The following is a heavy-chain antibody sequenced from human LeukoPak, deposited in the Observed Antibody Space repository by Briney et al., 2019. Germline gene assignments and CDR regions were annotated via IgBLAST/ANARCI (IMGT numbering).Heavy chain of an antibody. D-gene: IGHD5-12*01. V-gene: IGHV3-11*01. CDR3: ARSVRSGGYDYYWYFDL. Sequence: PGGSLRLSCAASGFTFSDYYMSWIRQAPGKGLEWVSYISSSGSTIYYADSVKGRFTISRDNAKNSLYQQMNSLRAEDTAVYYCARSVRSGGYDYYWYFDLWGRGTLVTVSS. J-gene: IGHJ2*01. CDR1: GFTFSDYY. CDR2: ISSSGSTI.